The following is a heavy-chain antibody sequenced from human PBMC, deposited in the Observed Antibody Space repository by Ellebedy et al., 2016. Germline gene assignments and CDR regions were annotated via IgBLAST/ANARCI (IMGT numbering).Heavy chain of an antibody. J-gene: IGHJ3*02. D-gene: IGHD3-16*01. CDR1: GYTFTGYY. V-gene: IGHV1-69*13. Sequence: SVKVSCXASGYTFTGYYMHWVRQAPGQGLEWMGWIIPVFHAPNYAQRFQVRVTITADESTSTAYMELTSLRSEDTAVYYCARGPMGDAFDIWGQGTLVTVSS. CDR2: IIPVFHAP. CDR3: ARGPMGDAFDI.